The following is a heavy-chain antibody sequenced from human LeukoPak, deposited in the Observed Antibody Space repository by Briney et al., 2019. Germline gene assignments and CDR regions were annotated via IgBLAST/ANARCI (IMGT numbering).Heavy chain of an antibody. J-gene: IGHJ4*02. CDR2: ISSNGGST. Sequence: PGGSLRLSCSASGFTFSSYAMHWVRQAPGKGLEYVSAISSNGGSTYYADSVKGRFTISRDNAKNSLYLQMNSLRAEDTALYYCAKDDDDYGGNPDYWGQGTLVTVSS. CDR1: GFTFSSYA. CDR3: AKDDDDYGGNPDY. V-gene: IGHV3-64*04. D-gene: IGHD4-23*01.